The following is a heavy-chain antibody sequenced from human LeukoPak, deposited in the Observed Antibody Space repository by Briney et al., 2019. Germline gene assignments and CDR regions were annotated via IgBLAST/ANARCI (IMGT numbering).Heavy chain of an antibody. CDR1: GFTFSGSA. CDR2: IRSNAISYST. Sequence: GGSLRLSXAASGFTFSGSALHWVRQASGKGLEWVGRIRSNAISYSTAYAASVKGRFTIYRDDSKNTAYLQMNSLKTEDTAVYYCTRRTSSSGRYYYYYYMDVWGKGTTVTVSS. J-gene: IGHJ6*03. V-gene: IGHV3-73*01. D-gene: IGHD3-3*01. CDR3: TRRTSSSGRYYYYYYMDV.